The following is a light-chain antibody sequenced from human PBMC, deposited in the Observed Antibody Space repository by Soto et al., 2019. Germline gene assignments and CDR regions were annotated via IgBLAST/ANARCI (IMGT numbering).Light chain of an antibody. V-gene: IGKV3-20*01. CDR2: GAS. J-gene: IGKJ1*01. CDR1: QSVSSSY. CDR3: QQYGSSPGT. Sequence: EIVLTQSPGTLSLSPGERATLSCRASQSVSSSYLAWYQQKPGQAPRLLIYGASSRATGIPDRFSGSGSGTDFTLTISRLEPEDFALYYCQQYGSSPGTFGQGTRWIS.